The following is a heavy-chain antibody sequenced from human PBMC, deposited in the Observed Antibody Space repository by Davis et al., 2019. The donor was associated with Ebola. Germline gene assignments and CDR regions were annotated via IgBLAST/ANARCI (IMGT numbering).Heavy chain of an antibody. CDR1: GGSFSGYY. CDR3: ARSPYSSGWYRHDY. V-gene: IGHV4-34*01. Sequence: SETLSLTCAVYGGSFSGYYWSWIRQPPGKGLEWIGEINDSGNTNYNPSLKSRVTISVDTSKNQFSLKLSSVTAADTAVYYCARSPYSSGWYRHDYWGQGTLVTVSS. J-gene: IGHJ4*02. D-gene: IGHD6-19*01. CDR2: INDSGNT.